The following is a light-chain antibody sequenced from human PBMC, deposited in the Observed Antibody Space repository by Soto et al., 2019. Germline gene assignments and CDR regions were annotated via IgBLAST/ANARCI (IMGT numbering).Light chain of an antibody. CDR1: QGISSH. J-gene: IGKJ4*01. V-gene: IGKV1-17*03. CDR3: LQHNSYPVS. CDR2: AAS. Sequence: DIQMTQSPSVVSASVGDRVTITCRASQGISSHVAWFQQKPGKVPKSLIYAASKLQSGVPSRFSGSGSGTEFTLTISSLQPEDFATYYCLQHNSYPVSFGGGTKVEIK.